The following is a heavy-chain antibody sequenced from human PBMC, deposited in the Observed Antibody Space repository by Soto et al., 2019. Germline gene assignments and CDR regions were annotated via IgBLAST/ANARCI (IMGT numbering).Heavy chain of an antibody. CDR3: GRGGFLRGNHYIFDY. V-gene: IGHV4-34*01. CDR1: GGSFSGYY. D-gene: IGHD3-22*01. J-gene: IGHJ4*02. CDR2: INHGGTT. Sequence: PSETLSLTCAVYGGSFSGYYWTWIRQPPGKGLEWIGEINHGGTTTYNPSLKSRVTISVDTSRDQFSLRLSSVTAADTAVYFCGRGGFLRGNHYIFDYWGQGALVTVSS.